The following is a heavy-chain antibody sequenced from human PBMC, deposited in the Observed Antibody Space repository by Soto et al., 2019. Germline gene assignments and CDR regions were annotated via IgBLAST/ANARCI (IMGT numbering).Heavy chain of an antibody. Sequence: PGGSLRLSCAASGFTFSSYWMHWVRQAPGKGLVWVSRINSDGSSTSYADSVKGRFTISRDNAKNTLYLQMNSLRAEDTAVYYCARVSTLQTTDMPYYYYYMDVWGKGTTVTVSS. V-gene: IGHV3-74*01. CDR1: GFTFSSYW. J-gene: IGHJ6*03. CDR3: ARVSTLQTTDMPYYYYYMDV. D-gene: IGHD4-4*01. CDR2: INSDGSST.